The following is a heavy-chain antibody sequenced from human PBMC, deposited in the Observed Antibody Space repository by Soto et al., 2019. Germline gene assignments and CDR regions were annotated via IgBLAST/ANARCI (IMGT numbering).Heavy chain of an antibody. CDR1: GFTFSRYA. CDR2: ISGSGGST. V-gene: IGHV3-23*01. J-gene: IGHJ4*02. Sequence: EVQLLESGGGLVQPGGSLSLSCAASGFTFSRYAMSWVRQAPGKGLEWVSAISGSGGSTYYADSVKGRFTISRDNSKNTLYLQMNSLRAEDTAVYYCAKANDFWSGTFDYWGQGTLVTVSS. D-gene: IGHD3-3*01. CDR3: AKANDFWSGTFDY.